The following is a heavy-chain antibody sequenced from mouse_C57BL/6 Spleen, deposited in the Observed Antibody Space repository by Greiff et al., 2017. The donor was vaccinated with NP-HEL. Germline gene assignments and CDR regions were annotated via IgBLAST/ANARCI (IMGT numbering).Heavy chain of an antibody. CDR3: ARSGDYFYYFDY. V-gene: IGHV1-80*01. CDR2: IYPGDGDT. J-gene: IGHJ2*01. D-gene: IGHD2-4*01. CDR1: GYVFSSYW. Sequence: QVQLQQSGAELVKPGASVKISCKASGYVFSSYWMNWVKQRPGKGLEWIGQIYPGDGDTNYNGKFKGKATLTADKSSSTAYMQLSSLTSEDSAVYFCARSGDYFYYFDYWGQGTTLTVSS.